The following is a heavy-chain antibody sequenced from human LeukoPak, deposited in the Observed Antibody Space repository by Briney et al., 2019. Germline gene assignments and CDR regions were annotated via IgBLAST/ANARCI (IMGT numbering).Heavy chain of an antibody. CDR1: GGTFGSYA. CDR2: IIPILGIA. J-gene: IGHJ4*02. Sequence: SVKVSCKASGGTFGSYAISWVRQAPGQGLEWMGRIIPILGIANYAQKFQGRVTITADKSTSTAYMELSSLRSEDTAVYYCASGYCSSTSCSPGDYWGQGTLVTVSS. V-gene: IGHV1-69*04. CDR3: ASGYCSSTSCSPGDY. D-gene: IGHD2-2*03.